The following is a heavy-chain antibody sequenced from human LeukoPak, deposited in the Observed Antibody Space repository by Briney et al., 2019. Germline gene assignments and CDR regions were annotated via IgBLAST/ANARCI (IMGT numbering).Heavy chain of an antibody. CDR1: GFTLSSYE. J-gene: IGHJ3*02. D-gene: IGHD2-15*01. CDR3: ARERYCSGGSCLNDAFDI. Sequence: GGSLRLSCAASGFTLSSYEMNWVRQAPGKGLEWVSYISSSGSTIYYADSVKGRFTISRDNAKNSLYLQMNSLRAEDTAVYYCARERYCSGGSCLNDAFDIWGQGTMVTVSS. CDR2: ISSSGSTI. V-gene: IGHV3-48*03.